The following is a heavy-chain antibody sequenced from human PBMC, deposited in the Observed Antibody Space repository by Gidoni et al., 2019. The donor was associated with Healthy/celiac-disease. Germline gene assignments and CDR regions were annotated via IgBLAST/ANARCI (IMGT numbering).Heavy chain of an antibody. CDR3: ARWRGVVVVAATHDY. V-gene: IGHV3-48*02. J-gene: IGHJ4*02. Sequence: EVQLVESGGGLVQPGGSLRLSCAAAGFPVSSYSMNWVRPAPGKGREWVSYSRSSSSTIYYADSVKGRFTISRDNAKNSLYLQMNSLRDEDTAVYYCARWRGVVVVAATHDYWGQGTLVTVSS. CDR2: SRSSSSTI. D-gene: IGHD2-15*01. CDR1: GFPVSSYS.